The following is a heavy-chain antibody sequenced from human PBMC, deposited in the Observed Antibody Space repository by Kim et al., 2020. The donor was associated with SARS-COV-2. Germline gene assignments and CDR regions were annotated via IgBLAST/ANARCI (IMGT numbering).Heavy chain of an antibody. CDR2: IIPIFGTA. Sequence: SVKVSCKASGGTFSSYAISWVRQAPGQGLEWMGGIIPIFGTANYAQKFQGRVTIIADESTSTAYMELSSLRSEDTAVYYCARGYQTTVVRGYYYYGMDVWGQGTTVTVSS. CDR1: GGTFSSYA. J-gene: IGHJ6*02. D-gene: IGHD4-17*01. CDR3: ARGYQTTVVRGYYYYGMDV. V-gene: IGHV1-69*13.